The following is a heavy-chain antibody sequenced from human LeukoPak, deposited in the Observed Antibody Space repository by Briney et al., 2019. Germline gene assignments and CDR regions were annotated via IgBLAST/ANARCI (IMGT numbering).Heavy chain of an antibody. CDR2: IKSKSDGGTT. V-gene: IGHV3-15*01. J-gene: IGHJ4*02. Sequence: PGGSLRFSCTASGFTFRNAWMSWVRQAPGKGLEWVGRIKSKSDGGTTDYAAPVKGRFSISRDDSKNTLYLHINSLKTEDTAVYYCTTGTVDGDYRLDYWGQGTLVTVSS. D-gene: IGHD4-11*01. CDR3: TTGTVDGDYRLDY. CDR1: GFTFRNAW.